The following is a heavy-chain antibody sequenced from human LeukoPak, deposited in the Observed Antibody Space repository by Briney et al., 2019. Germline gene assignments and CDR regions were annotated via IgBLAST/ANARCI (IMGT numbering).Heavy chain of an antibody. V-gene: IGHV4-4*07. CDR2: IYTSGST. J-gene: IGHJ6*02. D-gene: IGHD2-15*01. Sequence: SETLSLTCTVSGGPISSYYWSWIRQPAGKGLEWIGRIYTSGSTNYNPSLKSRVTMSVDTSKNQFSLKLSSVTAADTAVYYCARDGYCSGGSCHGRDGMDVWGQGTTVTVSS. CDR3: ARDGYCSGGSCHGRDGMDV. CDR1: GGPISSYY.